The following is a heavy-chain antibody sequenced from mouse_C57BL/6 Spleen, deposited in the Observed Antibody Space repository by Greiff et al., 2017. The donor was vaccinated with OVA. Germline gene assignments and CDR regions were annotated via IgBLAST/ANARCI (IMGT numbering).Heavy chain of an antibody. CDR1: GYTFTSYW. CDR3: ARRDYYGSSLDAMDY. J-gene: IGHJ4*01. V-gene: IGHV1-55*01. Sequence: QVQLQQSGAELVKPGASVKMSCKASGYTFTSYWITWVKQRPGQGLEWIGDIYPGSGSTNYNEKFKSKATLTVDTSSSTAYMQLSSLTSEDSAVYYCARRDYYGSSLDAMDYWGQGTSVTVSS. D-gene: IGHD1-1*01. CDR2: IYPGSGST.